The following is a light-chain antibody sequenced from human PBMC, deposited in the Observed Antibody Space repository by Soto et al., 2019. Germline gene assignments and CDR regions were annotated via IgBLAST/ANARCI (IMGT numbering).Light chain of an antibody. V-gene: IGKV1-5*01. CDR3: QQYDFYRT. Sequence: DIQMTQSPSTLSASVGARVTITCRASQSISRWLAWHQQKPGKAPKLLIYDASTLESGVPSRFSGSGSGTEFTLAITSLQPDDFATYYCQQYDFYRTFGQGTKVDIK. CDR2: DAS. CDR1: QSISRW. J-gene: IGKJ1*01.